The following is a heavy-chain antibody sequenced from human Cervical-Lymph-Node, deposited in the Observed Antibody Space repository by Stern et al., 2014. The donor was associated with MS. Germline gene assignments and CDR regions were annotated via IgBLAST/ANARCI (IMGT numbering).Heavy chain of an antibody. D-gene: IGHD2/OR15-2a*01. Sequence: QVQLVESGAKMKKPGASVRVSCKASGYDFTGFFIHWVRQVPGPRLEWMGLLNPNSDDPTYAQNFQDRVTLTRDTSIGTAYLELSRLTSADTAVYYCAREATRIIVGIDYWGQGTPVTVSS. V-gene: IGHV1-2*06. CDR2: LNPNSDDP. J-gene: IGHJ4*02. CDR1: GYDFTGFF. CDR3: AREATRIIVGIDY.